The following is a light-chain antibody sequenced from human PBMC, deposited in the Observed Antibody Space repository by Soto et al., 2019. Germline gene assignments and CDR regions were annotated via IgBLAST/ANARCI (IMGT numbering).Light chain of an antibody. CDR1: SNDVGNYNY. CDR3: SSYTTNTTLV. Sequence: QSVLTQPASVSGSPGQSITISCTGTSNDVGNYNYVSWFQQHPGKPPKLMIFEVTNRPSGVSHRFSGSKAGITASLTISGLQPEDEADYYCSSYTTNTTLVFXTGTKLTVL. J-gene: IGLJ1*01. CDR2: EVT. V-gene: IGLV2-14*01.